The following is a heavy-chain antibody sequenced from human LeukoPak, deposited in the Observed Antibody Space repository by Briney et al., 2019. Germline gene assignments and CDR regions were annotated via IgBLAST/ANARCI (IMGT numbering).Heavy chain of an antibody. CDR1: GYTFTAYY. CDR3: MRWYVPSGHLRWGPAPIDYYYNNGIDV. D-gene: IGHD1-20*01. V-gene: IGHV1-2*02. CDR2: INPDSGGT. J-gene: IGHJ6*02. Sequence: GASVKVSCKAPGYTFTAYYIHWVRQAPGQGLEWMGWINPDSGGTNSAQKFQGRVTMTRDTSIRTAHMELSSLRSDDTAVYYCMRWYVPSGHLRWGPAPIDYYYNNGIDVWGQGTTVTVSS.